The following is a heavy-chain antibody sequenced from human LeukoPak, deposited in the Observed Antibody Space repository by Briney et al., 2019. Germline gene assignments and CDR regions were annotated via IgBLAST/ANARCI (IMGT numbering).Heavy chain of an antibody. CDR1: GGTFSSYA. J-gene: IGHJ3*02. D-gene: IGHD6-19*01. Sequence: GASVKVSCKASGGTFSSYAISWVRQAPGQGLEWMGRIIPILGIANYAQKFQGRVTITADKSTSTAYMELSSLRSEDTAVYYCARESGSGWYPNAFDIWGQGTMVTVSS. CDR2: IIPILGIA. V-gene: IGHV1-69*04. CDR3: ARESGSGWYPNAFDI.